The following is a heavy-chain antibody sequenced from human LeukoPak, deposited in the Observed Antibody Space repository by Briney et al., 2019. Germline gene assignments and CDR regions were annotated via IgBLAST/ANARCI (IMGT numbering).Heavy chain of an antibody. J-gene: IGHJ3*02. CDR3: VPAAIDHDAFDI. CDR2: IIPMFGIP. CDR1: GGTFSSYA. D-gene: IGHD2-2*02. Sequence: GASVKVSCKASGGTFSSYAISWVRQAPGQGLEWMGRIIPMFGIPNFAQKFQGRVTITADKSTSTAYMELTSLRSEDTAVYYWVPAAIDHDAFDIWGQGTMVTVSS. V-gene: IGHV1-69*04.